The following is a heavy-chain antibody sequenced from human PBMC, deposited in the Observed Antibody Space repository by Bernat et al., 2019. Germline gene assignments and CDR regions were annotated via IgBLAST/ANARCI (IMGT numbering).Heavy chain of an antibody. CDR1: GFTFSSYG. Sequence: VQLVESGGGLVKPGGSLRLSCAASGFTFSSYGMHWVRQAPGKGLEWVAVIWYDGSNKYYADSVKGRFTISRDNSKNTLYLQMNSLRAEDTAVYYCARESYEATVTHDYYYYYMDVWGKGTTVTVSS. J-gene: IGHJ6*03. V-gene: IGHV3-33*08. CDR2: IWYDGSNK. D-gene: IGHD4-17*01. CDR3: ARESYEATVTHDYYYYYMDV.